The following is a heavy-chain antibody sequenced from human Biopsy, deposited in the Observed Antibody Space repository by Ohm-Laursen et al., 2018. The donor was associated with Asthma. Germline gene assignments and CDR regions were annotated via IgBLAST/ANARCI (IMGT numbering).Heavy chain of an antibody. Sequence: SQTLSLTCPVSGAYIGTPDYHWSWIRQSPGKGLEWIGFVFYSGTTHYSRSLERRVSISIDTATNEFSMKLWSVTPADTAVYFCARVVSYGDIYFGIDVWGPGDTVVVS. CDR3: ARVVSYGDIYFGIDV. V-gene: IGHV4-30-4*01. D-gene: IGHD4-17*01. J-gene: IGHJ6*02. CDR2: VFYSGTT. CDR1: GAYIGTPDYH.